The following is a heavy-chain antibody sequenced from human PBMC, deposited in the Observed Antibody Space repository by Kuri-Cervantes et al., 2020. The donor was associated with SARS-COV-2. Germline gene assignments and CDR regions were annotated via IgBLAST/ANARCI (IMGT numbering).Heavy chain of an antibody. D-gene: IGHD3-9*01. CDR2: ISGNSVWI. CDR3: GPFSRYAYDFDR. CDR1: GFAFSSHS. Sequence: GESLKISCAASGFAFSSHSMTWLRQAPGRELEWVSAISGNSVWIYYADSVKGRFTISRDNSKNIVYLQMNSLGADDTAVYYCGPFSRYAYDFDRWGQGILVTVLL. V-gene: IGHV3-23*01. J-gene: IGHJ4*02.